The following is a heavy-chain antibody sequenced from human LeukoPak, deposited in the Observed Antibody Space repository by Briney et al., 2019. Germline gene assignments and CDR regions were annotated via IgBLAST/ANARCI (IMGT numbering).Heavy chain of an antibody. D-gene: IGHD6-13*01. CDR1: GGSISSSSYY. J-gene: IGHJ3*02. Sequence: SETLSLTCTVSGGSISSSSYYWGWIRQPPGKGLERIGSVYYKGSTYYMPSLKSRVTISLDTSKNQFSLQLTSVTAADTAVYYCARGGEYSSSLNDAFDIWGQGTMVTVSS. CDR2: VYYKGST. V-gene: IGHV4-39*07. CDR3: ARGGEYSSSLNDAFDI.